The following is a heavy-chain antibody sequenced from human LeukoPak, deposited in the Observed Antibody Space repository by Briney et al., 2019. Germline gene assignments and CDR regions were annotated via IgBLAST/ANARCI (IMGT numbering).Heavy chain of an antibody. CDR1: GYTFTSYD. J-gene: IGHJ4*02. V-gene: IGHV1-8*01. D-gene: IGHD1-26*01. Sequence: ASVKVSCKASGYTFTSYDINWVRQATGQGLEWMGWMNPNSGNTGYAQKFQGRGTMTRNTSISTAYMELSSLRSEDTAVYYCARGASGSYYEAYYFDYWGQGTLVTVSS. CDR3: ARGASGSYYEAYYFDY. CDR2: MNPNSGNT.